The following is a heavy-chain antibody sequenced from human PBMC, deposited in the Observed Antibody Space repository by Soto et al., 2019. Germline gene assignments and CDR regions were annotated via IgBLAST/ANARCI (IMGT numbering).Heavy chain of an antibody. CDR2: INSDGSST. CDR3: ARAGPGIAAAEFDY. V-gene: IGHV3-74*01. CDR1: GFTFSSYW. D-gene: IGHD6-13*01. Sequence: EVQLVESGGGLVQPGGSLRLSCAASGFTFSSYWMHWVRQAPGKGLVWVSRINSDGSSTSYADSVKGRFTISRDNAKNTLYRQMNSLRAEDTAVYYCARAGPGIAAAEFDYWGQGTLVTVSS. J-gene: IGHJ4*02.